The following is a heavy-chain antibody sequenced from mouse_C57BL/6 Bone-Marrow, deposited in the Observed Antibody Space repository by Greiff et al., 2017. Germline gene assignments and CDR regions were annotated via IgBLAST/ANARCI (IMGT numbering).Heavy chain of an antibody. Sequence: VQLVESGAELARPGASVKLSCKASGYTFTSYGISWVKQRTGQGLEWIGEIYPRSGNTYYNEKFKGKATLTADKSSSTAYMELRSLTSEDSAVYFCARGYYGSSLYAMDYWGQGTSVTVSS. CDR2: IYPRSGNT. D-gene: IGHD1-1*01. V-gene: IGHV1-81*01. CDR1: GYTFTSYG. CDR3: ARGYYGSSLYAMDY. J-gene: IGHJ4*01.